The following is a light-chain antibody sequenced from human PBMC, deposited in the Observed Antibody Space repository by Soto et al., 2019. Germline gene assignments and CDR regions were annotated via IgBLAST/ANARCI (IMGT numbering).Light chain of an antibody. CDR1: QTVTGTS. Sequence: EIVLTQSPGTLSLSPGEKASLSCRASQTVTGTSLARYQQKTGQGPRPLIYGASIKATGLTDRFSSSGSGTDFTLTIMRLEPEEFAVYCWQQYGDSPYSFGQGTKLVIK. CDR3: QQYGDSPYS. J-gene: IGKJ2*01. CDR2: GAS. V-gene: IGKV3-20*01.